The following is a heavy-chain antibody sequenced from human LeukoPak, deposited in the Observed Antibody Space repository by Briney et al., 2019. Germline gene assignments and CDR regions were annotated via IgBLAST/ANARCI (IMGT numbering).Heavy chain of an antibody. CDR2: IYPGDSEI. D-gene: IGHD3-22*01. CDR1: GYSFTSYW. CDR3: ARQDDSSGYDLDY. J-gene: IGHJ4*02. Sequence: PGESLKISCKGSGYSFTSYWIGWVRRMPGKGLEWMGIIYPGDSEIRYSPSFQGQVTISADKSISTAYLQWSSLKASDTAMYYCARQDDSSGYDLDYWGQGTLVTVSS. V-gene: IGHV5-51*01.